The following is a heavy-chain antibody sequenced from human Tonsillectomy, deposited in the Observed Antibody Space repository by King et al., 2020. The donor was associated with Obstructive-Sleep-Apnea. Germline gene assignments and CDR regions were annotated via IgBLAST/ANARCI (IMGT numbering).Heavy chain of an antibody. CDR3: AKDLSSGWYSPQDY. D-gene: IGHD6-19*01. CDR2: ISWNSGSI. CDR1: GFTFDDYA. J-gene: IGHJ4*02. V-gene: IGHV3-9*01. Sequence: QLVQSGGGLVQPGRSLRLSCAASGFTFDDYAMHWVRQVPGKGLEWVSGISWNSGSIGFAGSVKGRFTISRDNAKNSLYLQMNSLRGEDTAFYYCAKDLSSGWYSPQDYWGQGTLVTVSS.